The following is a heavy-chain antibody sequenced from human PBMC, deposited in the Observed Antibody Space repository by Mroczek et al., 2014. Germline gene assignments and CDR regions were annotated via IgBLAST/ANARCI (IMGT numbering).Heavy chain of an antibody. D-gene: IGHD2-2*01. V-gene: IGHV1-8*01. CDR2: MNPNSGNT. Sequence: SGAEVKKPGASVKVSCKASGYTFTSYDINWVRQATGQGLEWMGWMNPNSGNTGYAQKFQGRVTMTRNTSISTAYMELSSLRSEDTAVYYCARILGYCSSTSCHGDGMDVWGQGTTVTVSS. CDR3: ARILGYCSSTSCHGDGMDV. J-gene: IGHJ6*02. CDR1: GYTFTSYD.